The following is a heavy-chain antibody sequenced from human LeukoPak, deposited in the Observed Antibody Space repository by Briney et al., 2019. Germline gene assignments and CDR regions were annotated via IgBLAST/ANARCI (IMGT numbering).Heavy chain of an antibody. Sequence: GGSLRLSCAASGLTFRNYVMSWVRQAPGRGLEWVSAVGGSGDTTYYADSVKGRFTISRDNLKNTLYLQMNDLRAEDTAVYYCAKDHTWEPTPQYFNYWGQGTLATVSS. CDR3: AKDHTWEPTPQYFNY. D-gene: IGHD1-14*01. J-gene: IGHJ4*02. CDR1: GLTFRNYV. CDR2: VGGSGDTT. V-gene: IGHV3-23*01.